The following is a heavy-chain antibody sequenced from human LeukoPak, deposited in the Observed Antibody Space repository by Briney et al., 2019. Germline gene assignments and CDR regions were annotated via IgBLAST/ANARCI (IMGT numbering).Heavy chain of an antibody. CDR1: GGTFSSYA. V-gene: IGHV1-69*13. D-gene: IGHD3-3*01. J-gene: IGHJ4*02. CDR3: ARGSLTWGGTYYDFWSGPRGIGFDY. CDR2: IIPIFGTA. Sequence: ASVKVSCKASGGTFSSYAISWVRQAPGQGLEWMGGIIPIFGTANYAQKFQGRVTITADESTSTAYMELSSLRSEDTAVYYCARGSLTWGGTYYDFWSGPRGIGFDYWGQGTLVTVSS.